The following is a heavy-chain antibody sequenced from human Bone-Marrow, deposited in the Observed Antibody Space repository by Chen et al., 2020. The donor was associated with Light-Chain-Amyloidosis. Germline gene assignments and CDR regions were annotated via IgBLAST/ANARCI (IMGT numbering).Heavy chain of an antibody. D-gene: IGHD3-22*01. J-gene: IGHJ4*02. Sequence: EVQLVESGGGLVQPGGSLRLSCATSGFNFSSFGMSWVRQAPGKGLEWVSTVSGSTVSTYYAGAVKGRFIISRDNAKSTLYLQMDSLRAGDTAVYFCTRKRGYFDFWGQGSLVTVSS. CDR2: VSGSTVST. CDR3: TRKRGYFDF. CDR1: GFNFSSFG. V-gene: IGHV3-23*04.